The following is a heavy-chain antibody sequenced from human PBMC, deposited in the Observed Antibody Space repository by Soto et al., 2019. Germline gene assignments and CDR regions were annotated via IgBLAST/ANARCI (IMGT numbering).Heavy chain of an antibody. D-gene: IGHD3-9*01. CDR1: GDSISTRGYY. V-gene: IGHV4-39*01. CDR2: IYYSGST. Sequence: SETLSLTCTVSGDSISTRGYYWGWIRQPPGKGLEWIGAIYYSGSTYYNPSLWSRLTIVVDTSNNQFSLQLRSVTAADTAVYYCARHYDILTSYAYFDSWGQGTLVTV. J-gene: IGHJ4*02. CDR3: ARHYDILTSYAYFDS.